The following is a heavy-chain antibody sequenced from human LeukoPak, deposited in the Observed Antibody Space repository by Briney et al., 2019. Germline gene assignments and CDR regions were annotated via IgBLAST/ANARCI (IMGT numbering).Heavy chain of an antibody. CDR1: GFDVSTMW. CDR2: LASDDRT. D-gene: IGHD2/OR15-2a*01. CDR3: AKYLHNYGLDV. J-gene: IGHJ6*02. Sequence: GGSLRLSCAASGFDVSTMWMIWVRQAPGKGLEWISVLASDDRTHYADSVKGRFSISRDNLKNTIYLQMSSLRVEDTALYYCAKYLHNYGLDVWGQGTTVTVSS. V-gene: IGHV3-66*02.